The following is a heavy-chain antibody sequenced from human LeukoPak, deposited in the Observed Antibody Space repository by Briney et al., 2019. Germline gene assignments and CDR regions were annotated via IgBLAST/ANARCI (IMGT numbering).Heavy chain of an antibody. V-gene: IGHV3-66*01. J-gene: IGHJ4*02. Sequence: GGSLRLSCAASGFAVSTSYMSWARQAPGKGLEWVSIIYSDGSTYYAGSVKARFTISRDNSKNTLYLQMNSLRAEDTAVYYCAKGSRWQQLAYFDYWGQGTLVTVSS. CDR1: GFAVSTSY. CDR2: IYSDGST. CDR3: AKGSRWQQLAYFDY. D-gene: IGHD6-13*01.